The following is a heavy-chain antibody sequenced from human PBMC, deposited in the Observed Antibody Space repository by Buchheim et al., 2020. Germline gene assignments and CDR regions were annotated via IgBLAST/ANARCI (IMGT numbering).Heavy chain of an antibody. CDR2: INHSGST. V-gene: IGHV4-34*01. CDR1: GGSFSGYY. CDR3: ARELVVPAASFDY. Sequence: QVQLQQWGAGLLKPSETLSLTCAVYGGSFSGYYWSWIRQPPGKGLEWIGEINHSGSTNYNPSLKSRVTISVDTSKNQFSMKLSSVTAADTAVYYCARELVVPAASFDYWGQGTL. J-gene: IGHJ4*02. D-gene: IGHD2-2*01.